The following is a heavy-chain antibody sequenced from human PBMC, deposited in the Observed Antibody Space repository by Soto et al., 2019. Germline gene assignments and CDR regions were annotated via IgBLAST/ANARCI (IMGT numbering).Heavy chain of an antibody. Sequence: EVQLVESGGGLVQPGGYLRLSCAASGFTFSSYSMNWVRQAPGKGLEWVSYISSSSTTIYYADSVKGRFTISRDNAKNSLYLQMNSLRAEDTAVYYCARPRGGGDFDYWGQGTLVTVSS. CDR2: ISSSSTTI. V-gene: IGHV3-48*01. J-gene: IGHJ4*02. D-gene: IGHD3-16*01. CDR1: GFTFSSYS. CDR3: ARPRGGGDFDY.